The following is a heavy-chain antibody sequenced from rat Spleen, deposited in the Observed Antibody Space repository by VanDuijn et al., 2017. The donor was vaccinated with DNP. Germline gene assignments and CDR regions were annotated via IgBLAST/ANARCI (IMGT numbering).Heavy chain of an antibody. CDR2: ISSGGTT. V-gene: IGHV2S12*01. J-gene: IGHJ3*01. CDR1: GFSLTING. D-gene: IGHD1-11*01. Sequence: QVQLKESGPGLVQPSQTLSLTCTVSGFSLTINGVSWVRQPPGKGLEWVAAISSGGTTYYNSALKSRLSISRDTSKNQVFLKMNSLQTEDTAIYVCTRDAGRGFAYWGQGTLVTVSS. CDR3: TRDAGRGFAY.